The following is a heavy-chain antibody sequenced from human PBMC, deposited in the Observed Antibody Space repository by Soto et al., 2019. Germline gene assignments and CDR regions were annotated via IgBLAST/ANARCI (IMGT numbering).Heavy chain of an antibody. D-gene: IGHD2-15*01. V-gene: IGHV4-31*03. CDR1: GGSISSGGYY. Sequence: PSETLSLTCTVSGGSISSGGYYWSWIRQHPGKGLEWIGYIYYSGSTYYNPSLKSRVTISVDTSKNQFSLKLSSVTAADTAVYYCARVAPEWVGAASGIFDYWGQGTLVTVSS. J-gene: IGHJ4*02. CDR3: ARVAPEWVGAASGIFDY. CDR2: IYYSGST.